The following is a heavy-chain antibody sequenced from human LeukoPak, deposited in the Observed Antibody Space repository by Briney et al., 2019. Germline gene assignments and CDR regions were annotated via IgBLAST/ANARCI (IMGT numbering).Heavy chain of an antibody. CDR2: IRYDGSNK. D-gene: IGHD6-13*01. CDR1: GFTFSSYG. Sequence: LSGGSLRLSCAASGFTFSSYGMHWVRQAPGKGLEWVTFIRYDGSNKYYADSVKGRFTISRDNSKSTLYLQMNSLRAEDTAVYYCAKLTRQQLVTAFDIWGQGTMVTVSS. V-gene: IGHV3-30*02. CDR3: AKLTRQQLVTAFDI. J-gene: IGHJ3*02.